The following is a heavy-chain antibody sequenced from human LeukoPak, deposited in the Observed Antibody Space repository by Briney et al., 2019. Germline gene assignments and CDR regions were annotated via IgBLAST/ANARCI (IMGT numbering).Heavy chain of an antibody. V-gene: IGHV3-53*01. CDR3: ARRGDGGRSFDY. Sequence: GSLGLSGAAPGFTFSSYSMNWVGQAPGKGLEWVSLIYGGGSTYYADSVKGRFTISRDNSKNTLYLQMNSLRAEDTAVYYCARRGDGGRSFDYWGQGTLVTVSS. CDR2: IYGGGST. D-gene: IGHD4-23*01. J-gene: IGHJ4*02. CDR1: GFTFSSYS.